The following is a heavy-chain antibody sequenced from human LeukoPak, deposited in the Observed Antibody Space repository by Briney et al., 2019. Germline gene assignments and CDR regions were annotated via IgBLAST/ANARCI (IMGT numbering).Heavy chain of an antibody. D-gene: IGHD2-8*01. CDR3: VRDLQGGSVSDSY. Sequence: PGGPLRLSCSASGFTFSSYAMYWARQSPGKELEYVSAISSNGGRTYYADSVKGRFTISRDNSKNTLYLQMSSLRAEDTALYYCVRDLQGGSVSDSYWGPGSLVTVSS. CDR1: GFTFSSYA. V-gene: IGHV3-64D*06. CDR2: ISSNGGRT. J-gene: IGHJ4*02.